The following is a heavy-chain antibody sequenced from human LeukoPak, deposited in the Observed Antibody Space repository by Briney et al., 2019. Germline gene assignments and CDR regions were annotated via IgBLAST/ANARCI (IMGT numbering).Heavy chain of an antibody. Sequence: GGSLRLSCAASGFTLSSYWMSWVRHAPGKGLELVANIKQDGSEKYYVDSVKGRFTISRDNAKNSLYLQMNSLRAEDTAVYYCARDKYYYDSSGYYGTNGGFDYWGQGTLVTVSS. J-gene: IGHJ4*02. CDR3: ARDKYYYDSSGYYGTNGGFDY. D-gene: IGHD3-22*01. V-gene: IGHV3-7*01. CDR2: IKQDGSEK. CDR1: GFTLSSYW.